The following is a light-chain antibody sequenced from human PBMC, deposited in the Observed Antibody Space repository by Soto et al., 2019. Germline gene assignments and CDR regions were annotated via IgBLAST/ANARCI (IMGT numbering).Light chain of an antibody. CDR1: QSVSSN. J-gene: IGKJ1*01. V-gene: IGKV3-20*01. CDR2: GAS. CDR3: QQYGSSGT. Sequence: EIVITQSPATLSVSPGERATLSCRASQSVSSNLAWYQQKPGQAPRLLIYGASRSAAGIPDSISGSGSGTDFTLTITRLEPEDFAVYYCQQYGSSGTFGQGTKVDIK.